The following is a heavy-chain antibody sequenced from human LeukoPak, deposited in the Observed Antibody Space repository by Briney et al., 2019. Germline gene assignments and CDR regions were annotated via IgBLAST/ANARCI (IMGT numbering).Heavy chain of an antibody. CDR2: TYYRSTWYN. D-gene: IGHD2-2*01. CDR3: ARRLTQYDCFDP. V-gene: IGHV6-1*01. CDR1: GDSVSSNSVT. Sequence: SQTLSLTCAISGDSVSSNSVTWNWIRQSPSRGHEWLGRTYYRSTWYNDYAVSVRGRITVNPDTSKNQFSLHLNSVPPEDTAVYYCARRLTQYDCFDPWGQGTLVTVSS. J-gene: IGHJ5*02.